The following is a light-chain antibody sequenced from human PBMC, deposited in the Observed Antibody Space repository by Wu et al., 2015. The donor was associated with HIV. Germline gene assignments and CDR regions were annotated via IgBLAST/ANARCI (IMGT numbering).Light chain of an antibody. CDR1: QSISTW. J-gene: IGKJ1*01. Sequence: DVQLTQSPSTLSASVGDRVTITCRASQSISTWLAWYQQKPGKAPKLLIYTASTLESGVPSRFSGSGSGTEFTLSINSLQPDDFATYYCQEYDQYSRTFGQGTKVEMK. CDR2: TAS. V-gene: IGKV1-5*03. CDR3: QEYDQYSRT.